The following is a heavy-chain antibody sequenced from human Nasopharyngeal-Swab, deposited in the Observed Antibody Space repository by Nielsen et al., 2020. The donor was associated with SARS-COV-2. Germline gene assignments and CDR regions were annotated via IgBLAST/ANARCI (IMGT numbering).Heavy chain of an antibody. V-gene: IGHV4-34*01. CDR3: ARGPVVAYCGGDCYSEVILPGFDY. D-gene: IGHD2-21*02. Sequence: GSLRLSCAVYGGSFSGYYWGWIRQPPGKGLEWIGEINHSGSTNYNPSLKSRVTISVDTSKNQFSLKLSSVTAADTALYYCARGPVVAYCGGDCYSEVILPGFDYWGQGTRVTVSS. CDR2: INHSGST. CDR1: GGSFSGYY. J-gene: IGHJ4*02.